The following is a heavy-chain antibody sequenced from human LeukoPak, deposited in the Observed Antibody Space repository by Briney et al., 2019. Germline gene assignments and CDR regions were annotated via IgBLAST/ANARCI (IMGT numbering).Heavy chain of an antibody. CDR3: TRAPMYYHMDV. Sequence: SQTLSLTCTVSGGAISSDVSYWHWIRQPPGKGLEWVGYIHHGGSTYYKSSLKSRVTISEDNFKNQLSLTLRSVTAADTAIYYCTRAPMYYHMDVWGKGTTVTVSS. V-gene: IGHV4-30-2*05. CDR1: GGAISSDVSY. J-gene: IGHJ6*03. CDR2: IHHGGST.